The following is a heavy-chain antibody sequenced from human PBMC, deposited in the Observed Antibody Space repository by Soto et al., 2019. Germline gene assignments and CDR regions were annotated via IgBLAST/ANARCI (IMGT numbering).Heavy chain of an antibody. CDR1: GGTFSSYA. J-gene: IGHJ5*02. V-gene: IGHV1-69*01. CDR2: IIPIFGTA. Sequence: QVQLVQSGAEVKKPGSSVKVSCKASGGTFSSYAISWVRQAPGQGLEWMGGIIPIFGTANYAQKFQGRVTITADESTSTAYMALSSLRSEDTAVYYCARDRMILGYCSGGSCFGWFDPWGQGTLVTVSS. D-gene: IGHD2-15*01. CDR3: ARDRMILGYCSGGSCFGWFDP.